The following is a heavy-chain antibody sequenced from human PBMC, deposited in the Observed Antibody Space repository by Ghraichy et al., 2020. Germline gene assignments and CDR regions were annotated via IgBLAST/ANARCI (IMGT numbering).Heavy chain of an antibody. CDR3: ARGDGTNSGGYYYNDLDV. CDR1: GGAISNYY. V-gene: IGHV4-4*07. CDR2: IYGSGST. D-gene: IGHD1-26*01. Sequence: SETLSLTCSVSGGAISNYYWTWIRQSAGKGLEWIGRIYGSGSTSYNPSLKSRVTMSVEKSKNQFSLRLTVGTAADTAVYYCARGDGTNSGGYYYNDLDVWGHGNTGTVST. J-gene: IGHJ6*01.